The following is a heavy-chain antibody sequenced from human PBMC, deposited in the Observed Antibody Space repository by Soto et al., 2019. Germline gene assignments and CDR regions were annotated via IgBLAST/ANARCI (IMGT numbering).Heavy chain of an antibody. Sequence: QVQLVQSGAEVKKPGASVKVSCKASGYTFTSYDINWVRQATGQGLEWMGWMNPNSGNTGYAQKFQGRVTMTRNTSISTGYRELSSLRSEDTAVYYCAGDVVVTATSRGGFDYWGQGTLVTVSS. CDR3: AGDVVVTATSRGGFDY. CDR1: GYTFTSYD. J-gene: IGHJ4*02. V-gene: IGHV1-8*01. CDR2: MNPNSGNT. D-gene: IGHD2-21*02.